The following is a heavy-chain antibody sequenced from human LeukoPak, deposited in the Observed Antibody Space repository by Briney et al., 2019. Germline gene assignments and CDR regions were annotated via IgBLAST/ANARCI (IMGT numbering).Heavy chain of an antibody. CDR1: GFTFSNYW. D-gene: IGHD5-12*01. J-gene: IGHJ4*02. CDR2: IKQDGNEK. Sequence: PGGTLRPSCAASGFTFSNYWMSWVRQAPGKGLEWVANIKQDGNEKYYVDSVKGRFTISRDNAKNSLYLQMNSLRAEDTAVYYCASSRSAYDYFDYWGQGTLVTVSS. V-gene: IGHV3-7*01. CDR3: ASSRSAYDYFDY.